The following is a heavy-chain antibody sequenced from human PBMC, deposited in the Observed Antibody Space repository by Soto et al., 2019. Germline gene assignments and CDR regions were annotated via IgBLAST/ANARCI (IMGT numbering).Heavy chain of an antibody. D-gene: IGHD6-19*01. CDR2: ISSSGSTI. CDR1: GFTFSSYE. J-gene: IGHJ6*02. V-gene: IGHV3-48*03. CDR3: ARDGVGSSSGSYYYYGMDV. Sequence: EVQLVESGGGLVQPGGSLRLSCAASGFTFSSYEMNWVRQAPGKGLEWVSYISSSGSTIYYADSVKGRFTISRDNAKNSLYLQMNSLRAEDTAVYYCARDGVGSSSGSYYYYGMDVWGQGTTVTVSS.